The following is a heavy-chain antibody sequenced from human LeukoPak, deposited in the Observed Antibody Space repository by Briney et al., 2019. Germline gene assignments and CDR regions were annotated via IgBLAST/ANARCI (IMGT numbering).Heavy chain of an antibody. J-gene: IGHJ4*02. CDR2: ISAYNGNT. CDR1: GYTFTSYG. D-gene: IGHD3-10*01. Sequence: AXXKVSCKASGYTFTSYGISWVRQAPGQGLEWMGWISAYNGNTNYAQKLQGRVTMTTDTSTSTAYMELRSLRSDDTAVYYCARIIYYGSGSYYSYFDYWGQGTLVTVSS. CDR3: ARIIYYGSGSYYSYFDY. V-gene: IGHV1-18*01.